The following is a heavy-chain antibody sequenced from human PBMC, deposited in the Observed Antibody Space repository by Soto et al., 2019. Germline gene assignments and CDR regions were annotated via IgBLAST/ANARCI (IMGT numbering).Heavy chain of an antibody. Sequence: GGSLRLSCAASEFTFSNYAMHWVRQAPGKGLQWLAVISYDGNNKYYADSVKGRFTISRDNSKNTLYLQMNSLRAEDTAVYYCAKAVGPYYYGMDVWGQGTTVTVSS. CDR2: ISYDGNNK. J-gene: IGHJ6*02. CDR3: AKAVGPYYYGMDV. CDR1: EFTFSNYA. V-gene: IGHV3-30*04.